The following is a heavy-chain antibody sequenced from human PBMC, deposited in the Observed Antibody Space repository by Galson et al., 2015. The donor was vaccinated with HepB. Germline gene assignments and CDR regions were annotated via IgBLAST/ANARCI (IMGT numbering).Heavy chain of an antibody. Sequence: SLRLSCAASGFTFSRYAMTWVRQAPGKGLEWISRITSNGGRTFYTNSVKGRFTISRDTSRNTVVLQLRSLRPKDTAVYYCAKDGIMVSNNPYQLHFWGQGTLVSVSS. J-gene: IGHJ4*02. CDR3: AKDGIMVSNNPYQLHF. CDR1: GFTFSRYA. D-gene: IGHD2-8*01. V-gene: IGHV3-23*01. CDR2: ITSNGGRT.